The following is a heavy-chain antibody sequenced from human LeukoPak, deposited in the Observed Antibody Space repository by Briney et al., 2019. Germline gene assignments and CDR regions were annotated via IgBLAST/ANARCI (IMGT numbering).Heavy chain of an antibody. J-gene: IGHJ4*02. CDR2: ISSSGSTI. V-gene: IGHV3-48*03. Sequence: QPGGSLRLSCAASGFTFSSYEMNWLRQAPGKGLEWVSYISSSGSTIYYADSVKGRFTISRDNAKNSLYLQMNSLRAEDTAVYYCARDSKYRLFDYWGQGTLVTVSS. CDR1: GFTFSSYE. D-gene: IGHD2/OR15-2a*01. CDR3: ARDSKYRLFDY.